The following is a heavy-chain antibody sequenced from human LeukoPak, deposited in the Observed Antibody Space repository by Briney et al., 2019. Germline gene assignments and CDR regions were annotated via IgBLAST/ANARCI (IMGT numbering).Heavy chain of an antibody. CDR1: GFTFSSYG. CDR3: ARGLRMATIGGGDYFDY. J-gene: IGHJ4*02. CDR2: ISYDGSNK. D-gene: IGHD5-12*01. Sequence: PGGSLRLSCAASGFTFSSYGMHWVRQAPGKGQEWVAVISYDGSNKYYADSVKGRFTISRDNSKNTLYLQMNSLRAEDTAVYYCARGLRMATIGGGDYFDYWGQGTLVTVSS. V-gene: IGHV3-30*03.